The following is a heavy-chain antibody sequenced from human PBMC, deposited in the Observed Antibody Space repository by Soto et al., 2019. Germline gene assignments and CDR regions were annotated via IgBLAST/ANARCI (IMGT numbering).Heavy chain of an antibody. V-gene: IGHV3-11*01. Sequence: GGSLRLSCAASGFTFSDYYMSWIRQAPGKGLEWVSYISSSGSIIYYADSVKGRFTISRDNAKNSLYLQMNSLRAEDAAVYYCARDLGYYDSSGYFEYWGQGTLVTVSS. CDR2: ISSSGSII. CDR3: ARDLGYYDSSGYFEY. D-gene: IGHD3-22*01. CDR1: GFTFSDYY. J-gene: IGHJ4*02.